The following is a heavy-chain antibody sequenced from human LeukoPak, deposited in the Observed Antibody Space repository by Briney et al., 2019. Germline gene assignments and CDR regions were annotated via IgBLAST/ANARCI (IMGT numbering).Heavy chain of an antibody. J-gene: IGHJ4*02. CDR3: ARDLRSSSFSYFDY. V-gene: IGHV4-31*03. CDR1: GGSISSSSYY. D-gene: IGHD6-6*01. Sequence: PSETLSLTCTVSGGSISSSSYYWGWIRQPPGKGLEWIGYIYYSGSTYYNPSLKSRVTISVDTSKNQFSLKLSSVTAADTAVYYCARDLRSSSFSYFDYWGQGTLVTVSS. CDR2: IYYSGST.